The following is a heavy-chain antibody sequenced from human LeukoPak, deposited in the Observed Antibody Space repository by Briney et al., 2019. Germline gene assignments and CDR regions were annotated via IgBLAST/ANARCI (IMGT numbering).Heavy chain of an antibody. D-gene: IGHD4-17*01. V-gene: IGHV4-39*07. J-gene: IGHJ2*01. CDR3: ARRQDGDYSTAYFDL. CDR1: GVSMSSSSYY. CDR2: INYSGST. Sequence: PSETLSLTCTVSGVSMSSSSYYWSWIRQPPGMGLEWIGEINYSGSTNYNPSLKSRGTMSVDTSKNQFSLELSSVTAADTAVYYCARRQDGDYSTAYFDLWGRGTLVTVTS.